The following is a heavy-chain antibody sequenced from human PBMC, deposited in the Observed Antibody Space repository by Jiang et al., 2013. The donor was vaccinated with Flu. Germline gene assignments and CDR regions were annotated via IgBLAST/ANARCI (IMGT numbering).Heavy chain of an antibody. D-gene: IGHD3-9*01. CDR1: GGSISSSAYY. CDR2: LYYSGSA. CDR3: AREGWDILTGYYCCGTPI. J-gene: IGHJ3*02. V-gene: IGHV4-39*07. Sequence: GLVKPSGTLSLICTVSGGSISSSAYYWGWIRQPPGKGLEWIGSLYYSGSAYYNPSLKSRVTISVDTSKNQFSLKLSSVTAADTAVYYCAREGWDILTGYYCCGTPIWGQGTMVTVSS.